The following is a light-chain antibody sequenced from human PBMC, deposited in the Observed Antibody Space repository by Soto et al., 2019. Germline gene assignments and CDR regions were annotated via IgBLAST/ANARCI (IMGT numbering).Light chain of an antibody. J-gene: IGKJ4*01. CDR2: TAS. V-gene: IGKV1-39*01. CDR1: QSISTY. Sequence: DIQMTQSPASLSASLGDRVTITCRASQSISTYLSWYQQKSGKAPNLLIYTASSLQSGVPSRFSGSGSGTEFTLTINSLQPEDFAIYYCEQRYSTPQVTFGGGTKVEIK. CDR3: EQRYSTPQVT.